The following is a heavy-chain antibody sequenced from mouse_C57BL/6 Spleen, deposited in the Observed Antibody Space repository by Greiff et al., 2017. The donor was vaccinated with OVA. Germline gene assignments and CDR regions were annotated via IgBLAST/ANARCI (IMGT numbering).Heavy chain of an antibody. D-gene: IGHD2-5*01. CDR3: ARSSCHSNGDYALDY. Sequence: QVQLQQPGAELVRPGSSVKLSCKASGYTFTSYWMHWVKQRPIQGLEWIGNIDPSDSETHYNQKFKDKATLTVDKSSSTAYMQLSSLTSEDSAVYYCARSSCHSNGDYALDYWGQGTSVTVSS. V-gene: IGHV1-52*01. CDR1: GYTFTSYW. CDR2: IDPSDSET. J-gene: IGHJ4*01.